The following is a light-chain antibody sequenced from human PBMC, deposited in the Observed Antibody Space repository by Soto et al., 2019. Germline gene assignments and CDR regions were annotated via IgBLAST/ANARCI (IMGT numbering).Light chain of an antibody. CDR1: SSNIGGRNY. CDR2: KND. J-gene: IGLJ2*01. Sequence: QAVVTQPPSASGTPGQTVTISCSGSSSNIGGRNYVFWYQQLPRTAPKLLMFKNDQRPSGVPARFAASKSGTSASLAISCLRAEDEGDYYCSSWDDSLSAVVFGGGTKVTVL. CDR3: SSWDDSLSAVV. V-gene: IGLV1-47*01.